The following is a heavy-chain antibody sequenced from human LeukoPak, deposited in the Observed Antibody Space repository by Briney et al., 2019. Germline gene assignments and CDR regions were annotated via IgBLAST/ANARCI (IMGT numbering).Heavy chain of an antibody. CDR1: GFIFRPYW. D-gene: IGHD2-2*01. J-gene: IGHJ4*02. CDR2: IKQDGSEK. V-gene: IGHV3-7*03. CDR3: ARGNSSTTCPHFDF. Sequence: GGSLPLPREASGFIFRPYWMNWVGQAPGKGRDGVANIKQDGSEKYYVESVKGRFTISRDNAKNSLYLQMNSLRAEDTAVYYCARGNSSTTCPHFDFWGQGTLVTVSS.